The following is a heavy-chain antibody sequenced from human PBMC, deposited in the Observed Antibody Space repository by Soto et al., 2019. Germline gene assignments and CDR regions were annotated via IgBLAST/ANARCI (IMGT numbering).Heavy chain of an antibody. CDR2: ISWNSGSI. V-gene: IGHV3-9*01. J-gene: IGHJ4*02. CDR3: AKEPYYGGNKFDY. Sequence: GGSLRLSCAASGFTFDDYAMHWVRQAPGKGLEWVSGISWNSGSIGYADSVKGRFTISRDNAKNSLYLQMNSLRAEDTALYYCAKEPYYGGNKFDYWGQGTLVTVSS. CDR1: GFTFDDYA. D-gene: IGHD4-17*01.